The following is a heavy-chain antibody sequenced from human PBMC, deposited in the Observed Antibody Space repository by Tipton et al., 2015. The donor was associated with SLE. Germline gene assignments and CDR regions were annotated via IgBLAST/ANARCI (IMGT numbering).Heavy chain of an antibody. CDR2: IFYGGGT. CDR1: GDSIRSNTYY. J-gene: IGHJ4*02. V-gene: IGHV4-39*07. D-gene: IGHD1-26*01. Sequence: TLSLTCTVSGDSIRSNTYYWGWIRQTPGKGLEWIGSIFYGGGTYYNPSLEGRVFISVDTSKNQFSLNLNSVTAADTAVFYCARDNLGSSGAYYFDFWGQGISVSVSS. CDR3: ARDNLGSSGAYYFDF.